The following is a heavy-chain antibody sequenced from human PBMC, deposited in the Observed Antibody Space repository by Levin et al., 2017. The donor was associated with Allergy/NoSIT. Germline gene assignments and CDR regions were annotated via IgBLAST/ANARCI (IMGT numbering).Heavy chain of an antibody. D-gene: IGHD6-19*01. V-gene: IGHV3-11*01. CDR3: AREGLSGWAFDY. Sequence: SCAASGFIFSDFYMSWFRQAPGKGLEWVSYITSSGDIIYYADSVKGRFTISRDNAKNSLYLQMNSLRAEDSAVYYCAREGLSGWAFDYWGQGTLVTVSS. CDR2: ITSSGDII. J-gene: IGHJ4*02. CDR1: GFIFSDFY.